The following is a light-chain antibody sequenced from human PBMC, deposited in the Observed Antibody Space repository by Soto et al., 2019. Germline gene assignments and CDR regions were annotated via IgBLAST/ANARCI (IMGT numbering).Light chain of an antibody. CDR2: DVS. CDR1: SSDVGGYNF. Sequence: QSVLAQPASVSGSPGQSITISCTGTSSDVGGYNFVSWYQQHPCKAPKLMIFDVSNRPSGVSNRFSGSKSGNTASLTISGLQAEDEADYYCSSYSYRGTLVLVFGGGTKLTVL. CDR3: SSYSYRGTLVLV. J-gene: IGLJ2*01. V-gene: IGLV2-14*01.